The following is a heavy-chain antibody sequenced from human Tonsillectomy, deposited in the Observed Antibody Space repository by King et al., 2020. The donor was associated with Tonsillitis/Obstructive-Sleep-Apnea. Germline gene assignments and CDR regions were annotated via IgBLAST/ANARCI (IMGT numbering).Heavy chain of an antibody. V-gene: IGHV4-39*01. Sequence: MQLQESGPGLVKPSETLYLTCTVSGDSISSSSYYWGWIRQPPGKGLECIGSIYYSGSTYYNPSLRSRVTITVATSKNQFSLKLSSVTAADTAVYYCARHRRGDYDGPFGYWGQGTLVTVSS. CDR3: ARHRRGDYDGPFGY. J-gene: IGHJ4*02. D-gene: IGHD4-23*01. CDR2: IYYSGST. CDR1: GDSISSSSYY.